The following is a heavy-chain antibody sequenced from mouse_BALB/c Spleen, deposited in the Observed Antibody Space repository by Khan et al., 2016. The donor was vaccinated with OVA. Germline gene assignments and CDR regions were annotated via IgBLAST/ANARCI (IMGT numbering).Heavy chain of an antibody. V-gene: IGHV1-4*01. CDR1: GYTFTSHT. CDR2: INPRSGYS. CDR3: ARRRTGYAMDY. Sequence: QVRLQQSGAELARPGASVKMSCKASGYTFTSHTMHWIMQSPGQGLEWIGYINPRSGYSNYNQKFNDKATLTADKSSSTAYMQLSSLTSEDSAVYYCARRRTGYAMDYWGQGTSVTVSS. J-gene: IGHJ4*01.